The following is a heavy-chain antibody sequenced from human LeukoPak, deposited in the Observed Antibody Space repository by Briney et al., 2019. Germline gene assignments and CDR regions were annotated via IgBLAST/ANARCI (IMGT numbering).Heavy chain of an antibody. CDR3: ARGGPYSSSWYYFDY. CDR1: GFTFGSYG. V-gene: IGHV3-33*01. Sequence: GGSLRLSCAASGFTFGSYGMHWVRQAPGKGLEWVAVIWYDGSNKYYADSVKGRFTISRDNSKNTLYLQMNSLRAEDTAVYYCARGGPYSSSWYYFDYWGQGTLVTVSS. CDR2: IWYDGSNK. D-gene: IGHD6-13*01. J-gene: IGHJ4*02.